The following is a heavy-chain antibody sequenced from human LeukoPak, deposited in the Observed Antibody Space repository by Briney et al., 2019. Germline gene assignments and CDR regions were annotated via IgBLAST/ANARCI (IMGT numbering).Heavy chain of an antibody. CDR2: SYTTGST. D-gene: IGHD1-26*01. J-gene: IGHJ4*02. CDR1: GGSIGSYY. V-gene: IGHV4-4*07. Sequence: SETLSLTCTVSGGSIGSYYWSWIRQPAGKGLEWIGRSYTTGSTNYNPSLKSRVTMSLGTSKNQLSLNLSSVTAADTAVYYCARSGGSGFQLDSWGQGTLVTVSS. CDR3: ARSGGSGFQLDS.